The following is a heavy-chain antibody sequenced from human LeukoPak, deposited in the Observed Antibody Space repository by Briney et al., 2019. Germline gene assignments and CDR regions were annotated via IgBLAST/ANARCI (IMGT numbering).Heavy chain of an antibody. Sequence: PGGSLKLSCAASGFTFSGSAMHWVRQASGKGLEWVGRIRSKANSYATAYAASVKGRFTISRDDPKNTAYLQMNSLKTEDTAVYYCTYTYYYGSGSRGTADYWGQGTLVTVSS. CDR2: IRSKANSYAT. CDR1: GFTFSGSA. J-gene: IGHJ4*02. CDR3: TYTYYYGSGSRGTADY. D-gene: IGHD3-10*01. V-gene: IGHV3-73*01.